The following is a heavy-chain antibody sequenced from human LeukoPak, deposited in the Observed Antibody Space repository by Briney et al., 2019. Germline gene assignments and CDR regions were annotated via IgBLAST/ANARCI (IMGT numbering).Heavy chain of an antibody. Sequence: GESLKISCKGSGYSFTSYWIGWVRQMPGKGLEWMGIIYPGDSDTRYSPSFQGQVTISADKSINTAYLQWSSLKAADTAMYYCARLYTGSSGAFDIWGQGTMVTVSS. J-gene: IGHJ3*02. V-gene: IGHV5-51*01. CDR1: GYSFTSYW. CDR3: ARLYTGSSGAFDI. CDR2: IYPGDSDT. D-gene: IGHD1-26*01.